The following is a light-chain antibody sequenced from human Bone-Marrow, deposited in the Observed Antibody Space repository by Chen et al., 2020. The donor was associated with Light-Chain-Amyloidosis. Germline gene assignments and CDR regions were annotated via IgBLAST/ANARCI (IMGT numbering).Light chain of an antibody. CDR3: QTWGSGFHVL. Sequence: QLVLTQSPSASASLGASVKLTCILSSGHRTYPIAWHQRQPGKGPRYLMLGNQDGTHTKGGGIPDRFSGSSSGAERYLTISSLRSEDEADYYCQTWGSGFHVLVGGGTRLSVL. CDR2: GNQDGTH. V-gene: IGLV4-69*01. CDR1: SGHRTYP. J-gene: IGLJ2*01.